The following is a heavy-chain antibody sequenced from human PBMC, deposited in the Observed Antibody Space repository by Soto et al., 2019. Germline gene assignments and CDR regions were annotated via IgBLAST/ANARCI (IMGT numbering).Heavy chain of an antibody. Sequence: QVQLVQSGAEVKKPGSSVKVSCKASGGTFSSYAISWVRQAPGQGLEWMGGIISIFGTANYAQKFQGRVTITVDESTSTAYMELSSLRSEDTAVYCCARQGASLRDYYYGMDVWGQGTTVTVSS. CDR1: GGTFSSYA. D-gene: IGHD3-9*01. CDR2: IISIFGTA. J-gene: IGHJ6*02. V-gene: IGHV1-69*12. CDR3: ARQGASLRDYYYGMDV.